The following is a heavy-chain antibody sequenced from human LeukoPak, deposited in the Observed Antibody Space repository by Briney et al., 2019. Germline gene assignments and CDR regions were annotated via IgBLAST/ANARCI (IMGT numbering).Heavy chain of an antibody. Sequence: GRSLRLSCAASGFTFSSYAMHWVRQAPGKGLEWVAVISYDGSNKYYADSVKGRFTISRDNSKNTLYLQMNSLRAEDTAVYYCASHSSGLYYWGEASQVTVS. CDR2: ISYDGSNK. J-gene: IGHJ4*02. CDR1: GFTFSSYA. CDR3: ASHSSGLYY. D-gene: IGHD6-19*01. V-gene: IGHV3-30*04.